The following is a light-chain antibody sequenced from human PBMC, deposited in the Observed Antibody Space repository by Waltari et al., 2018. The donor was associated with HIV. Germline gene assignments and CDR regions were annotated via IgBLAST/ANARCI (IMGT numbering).Light chain of an antibody. Sequence: QFALTQPASVSGSPGQSITISSSGTSSGIGYYDYVSWYQQHPGKAPKLMIYEVSNRPSGISNRFSGSKSGNTASLTISALQAEDEADYFCSSVANSVTLSVLFGGGTKLTVL. CDR3: SSVANSVTLSVL. CDR2: EVS. V-gene: IGLV2-14*01. CDR1: SSGIGYYDY. J-gene: IGLJ3*02.